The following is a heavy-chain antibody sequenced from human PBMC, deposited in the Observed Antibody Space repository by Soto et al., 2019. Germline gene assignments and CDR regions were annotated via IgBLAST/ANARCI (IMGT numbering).Heavy chain of an antibody. Sequence: PGESLKISCKGSGYSFTTSWIGWVRQMPGKGLEWMGSIYPGDSDTRYSQSFLGQVTIPVDKSMSAAYLQWSSLKASDTAIYYCARRAQTTEYFDFWGQGTLVTVSS. D-gene: IGHD4-17*01. CDR3: ARRAQTTEYFDF. V-gene: IGHV5-51*01. J-gene: IGHJ4*02. CDR2: IYPGDSDT. CDR1: GYSFTTSW.